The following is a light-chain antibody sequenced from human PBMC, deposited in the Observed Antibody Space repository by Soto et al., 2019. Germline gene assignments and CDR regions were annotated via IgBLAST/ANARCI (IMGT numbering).Light chain of an antibody. CDR1: SSDVGGYNY. V-gene: IGLV2-14*01. CDR3: SSYTTSSTWV. Sequence: QSALTQPASVSGSPGQSITNSCTGTSSDVGGYNYVSWYQQPPDKAPKLMIYEVSNRPSGVSNRFSGSKSGNTASLTISGLQAEDEADYYCSSYTTSSTWVFGGGTQLTVL. CDR2: EVS. J-gene: IGLJ7*01.